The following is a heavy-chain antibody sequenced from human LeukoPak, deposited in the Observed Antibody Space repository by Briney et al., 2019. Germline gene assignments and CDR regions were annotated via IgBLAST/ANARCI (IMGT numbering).Heavy chain of an antibody. J-gene: IGHJ6*04. CDR3: ARDAGAPLLYYYYYYGMDV. CDR1: GGTFSSYA. CDR2: IIPIFGTA. Sequence: ASVKVSCKASGGTFSSYAISWVRQAPGQGLEWMGGIIPIFGTANYAQKFQGRVTITADKSTSTAYMELSSLRSEDTAAYYCARDAGAPLLYYYYYYGMDVWGKGTTVTVSS. V-gene: IGHV1-69*06. D-gene: IGHD3-10*01.